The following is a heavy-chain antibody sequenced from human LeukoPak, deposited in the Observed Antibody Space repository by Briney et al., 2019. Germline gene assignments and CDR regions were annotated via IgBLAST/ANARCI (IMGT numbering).Heavy chain of an antibody. D-gene: IGHD3-10*01. CDR3: ARGGDYYGSGSYPGDGMGV. CDR1: GFTFNTFD. J-gene: IGHJ6*02. V-gene: IGHV3-13*01. Sequence: GGSLRLSCAASGFTFNTFDMHWVRQSTGKGLEWVSTIGTTGDIYYAGSVKGRFTISRENAKSSLYLQMNSLRAADTAVYYCARGGDYYGSGSYPGDGMGVWGQGTTVIVSS. CDR2: IGTTGDI.